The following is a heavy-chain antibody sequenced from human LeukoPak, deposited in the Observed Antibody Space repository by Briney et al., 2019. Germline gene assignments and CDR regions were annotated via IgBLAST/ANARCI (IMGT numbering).Heavy chain of an antibody. CDR1: GGSISSYY. V-gene: IGHV4-59*01. D-gene: IGHD2-15*01. CDR3: ARDRGGSGPTPGAFDI. CDR2: IYYSGST. J-gene: IGHJ3*02. Sequence: SAPLSLTCTVSGGSISSYYWSWIRQPPGKGLEWIGYIYYSGSTNYNPSLKSRVTISVDTSKNQFSLKLSSVTAADTAVYYCARDRGGSGPTPGAFDIWGQGTMVTVSS.